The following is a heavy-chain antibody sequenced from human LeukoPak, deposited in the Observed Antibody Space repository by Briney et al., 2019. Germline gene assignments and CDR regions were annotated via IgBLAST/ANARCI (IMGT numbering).Heavy chain of an antibody. CDR3: TRAYNIRYFDT. V-gene: IGHV3-33*01. Sequence: PGRSLRLSCPAPGFIFSSYGMHWVRQAPGKGLERVAVIWSDASNTYYVDSVKGRFTISRDNSKNTLFLQMNSLRAEDTAVYYCTRAYNIRYFDTWGQGTLVTVSS. CDR1: GFIFSSYG. D-gene: IGHD3-9*01. CDR2: IWSDASNT. J-gene: IGHJ4*02.